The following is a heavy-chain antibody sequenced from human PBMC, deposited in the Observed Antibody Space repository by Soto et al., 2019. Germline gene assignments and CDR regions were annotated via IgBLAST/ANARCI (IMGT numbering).Heavy chain of an antibody. CDR1: GYTFSSYG. J-gene: IGHJ4*02. CDR3: ARRNRYGAGDEIYYFDF. Sequence: QVQLVQSGAEVKKPGASVKVSCKASGYTFSSYGVAWVRQAPGQGLEWMGWISPYNGQTNYAQKLQGRVTVTTDTPTSTAYMDLRSLTSDDTAVYYCARRNRYGAGDEIYYFDFWGQGTLLTVSS. V-gene: IGHV1-18*01. D-gene: IGHD3-10*01. CDR2: ISPYNGQT.